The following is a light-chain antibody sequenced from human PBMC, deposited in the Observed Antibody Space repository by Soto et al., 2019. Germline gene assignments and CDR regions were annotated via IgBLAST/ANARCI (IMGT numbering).Light chain of an antibody. CDR3: QSYDNSLSGSRV. CDR1: SGDIGSYNR. Sequence: QSALTQSASVSGSPGQSITISCTGTSGDIGSYNRVSWYQQHPGKAPKLIIYEVTDRPSGVPDRFSGSKSGMSASLAITGLQAADEANYYCQSYDNSLSGSRVFGGGTKLTVL. V-gene: IGLV2-14*01. J-gene: IGLJ3*02. CDR2: EVT.